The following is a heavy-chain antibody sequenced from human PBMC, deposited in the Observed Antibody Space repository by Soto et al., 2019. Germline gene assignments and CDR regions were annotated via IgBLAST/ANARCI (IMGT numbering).Heavy chain of an antibody. Sequence: QVQLVQSGSELKKPGASVKVSCKASGYTFTSYAMNWVRQAPGQGLAWMGWINTNPGNPKYAQGFTGRWVFSSDTSVSTAYMQICSLKAEDTAVYYCASGGYFGPPPEVYGMDVWGQGTTVTVSS. J-gene: IGHJ6*02. CDR2: INTNPGNP. V-gene: IGHV7-4-1*01. CDR1: GYTFTSYA. D-gene: IGHD6-25*01. CDR3: ASGGYFGPPPEVYGMDV.